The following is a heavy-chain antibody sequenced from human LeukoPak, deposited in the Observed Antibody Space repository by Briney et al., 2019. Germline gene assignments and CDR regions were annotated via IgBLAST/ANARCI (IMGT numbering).Heavy chain of an antibody. Sequence: ASVKVSCKASGYSFTSYGISWVRQAPGQGLEWMGWISAYNGNTNYAQKLQGRVTMTTDTSTSTVYMELRSLRSDDTALYYCARAYYGRSGYSAFDIWGQGTMVTVSS. D-gene: IGHD3-22*01. CDR3: ARAYYGRSGYSAFDI. CDR1: GYSFTSYG. J-gene: IGHJ3*02. CDR2: ISAYNGNT. V-gene: IGHV1-18*01.